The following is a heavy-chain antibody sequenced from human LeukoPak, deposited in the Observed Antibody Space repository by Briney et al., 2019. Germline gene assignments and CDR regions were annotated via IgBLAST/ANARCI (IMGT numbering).Heavy chain of an antibody. D-gene: IGHD3-22*01. J-gene: IGHJ4*02. CDR3: ARRDYDSSGYYPFDY. CDR1: GFTFSNYW. V-gene: IGHV3-74*01. Sequence: GGSLRLSCAASGFTFSNYWMHWVRQAPGKGLVWVSRINSDGSSTSYADSVQGRFTISRDNAKNTLYLQMNSLRAEDTAVYYCARRDYDSSGYYPFDYWGQGTLVTVSS. CDR2: INSDGSST.